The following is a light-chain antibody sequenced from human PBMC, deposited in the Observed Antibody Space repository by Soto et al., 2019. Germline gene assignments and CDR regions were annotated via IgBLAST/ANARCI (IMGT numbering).Light chain of an antibody. J-gene: IGKJ4*01. Sequence: IQLTQSPSSLSASVGDSVTITCRASQDITSYLAWYQQKPGKAPNLLIYGASTLQSGVPSRFSGNGSGTDFTLTISSLQAEDFASYYCQQTRAYPSTFGGGTKV. V-gene: IGKV1-9*01. CDR1: QDITSY. CDR2: GAS. CDR3: QQTRAYPST.